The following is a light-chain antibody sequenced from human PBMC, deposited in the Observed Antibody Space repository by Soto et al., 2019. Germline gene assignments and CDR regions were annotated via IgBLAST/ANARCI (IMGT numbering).Light chain of an antibody. CDR2: DVT. J-gene: IGLJ2*01. CDR1: SSDVGAYNF. V-gene: IGLV2-14*03. Sequence: QSALTQPASVSGSPGQSITISCTGTSSDVGAYNFVSWYQQHPGKAPKLMIYDVTNRPSGVSSRFSGSKSGNSASLAISGLQDEDDDDYYCSAYTTSNTLVFGGGTKLTVL. CDR3: SAYTTSNTLV.